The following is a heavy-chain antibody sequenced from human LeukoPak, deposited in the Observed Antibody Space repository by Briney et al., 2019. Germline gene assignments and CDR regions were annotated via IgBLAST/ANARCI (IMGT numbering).Heavy chain of an antibody. V-gene: IGHV4-59*01. Sequence: SETLSLTCTVSGGSISSYYWSWIRQPPGKGLELIGYIYYSGSTNYNPSLKSRVTISVDTSKDQFSLKLSSVTAADTAVYYCARVSSGVYFDYWGQGTLVTVSS. CDR2: IYYSGST. CDR3: ARVSSGVYFDY. D-gene: IGHD2-15*01. CDR1: GGSISSYY. J-gene: IGHJ4*02.